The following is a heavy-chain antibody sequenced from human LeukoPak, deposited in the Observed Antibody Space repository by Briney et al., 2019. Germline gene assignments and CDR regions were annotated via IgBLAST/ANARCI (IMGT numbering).Heavy chain of an antibody. V-gene: IGHV3-7*01. J-gene: IGHJ6*03. CDR3: ARVDGSGSYYISYYYYMDV. Sequence: PGGSLRLSCAASGFTFSNYWMSWVRQAPGKGLEWLANINQDGSEIYYVDSVKGRFTISRDNAKNSLYLQMNSLRAEDTAVYYCARVDGSGSYYISYYYYMDVWGKGTTVTVSS. CDR1: GFTFSNYW. D-gene: IGHD3-10*01. CDR2: INQDGSEI.